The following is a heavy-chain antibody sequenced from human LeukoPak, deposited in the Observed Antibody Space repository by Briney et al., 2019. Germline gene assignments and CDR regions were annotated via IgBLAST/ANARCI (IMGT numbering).Heavy chain of an antibody. J-gene: IGHJ4*02. Sequence: PGGSLRLSCAASGFTFSNAWMSWVRQAPGKGLEWVGRIKSKTDGGTTDYAAPAKGRFTISRDDSKNTLYLQMNSLKTEDTAVYYCTTRPPTVTTPQDYWGQGTLVTVSS. V-gene: IGHV3-15*01. CDR3: TTRPPTVTTPQDY. CDR2: IKSKTDGGTT. D-gene: IGHD4-17*01. CDR1: GFTFSNAW.